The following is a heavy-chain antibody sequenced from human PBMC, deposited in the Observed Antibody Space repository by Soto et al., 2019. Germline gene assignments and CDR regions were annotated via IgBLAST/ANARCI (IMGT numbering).Heavy chain of an antibody. CDR1: GYRVTIYW. D-gene: IGHD2-15*01. J-gene: IGHJ6*02. CDR3: ARVVYYYYGMDV. V-gene: IGHV5-51*01. CDR2: IYPGDSDT. Sequence: GQYLKISCTGSGYRVTIYWIGCVRPMPGKGLEWMGIIYPGDSDTRYSPSFQGQVTISADKSISTAYLQWSSLKASDTAMYYCARVVYYYYGMDVWGQGTTVTVSS.